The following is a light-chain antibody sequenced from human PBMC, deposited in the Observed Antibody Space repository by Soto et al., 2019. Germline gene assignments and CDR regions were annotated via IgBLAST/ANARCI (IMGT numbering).Light chain of an antibody. CDR2: GAS. Sequence: IVLTQSPGTLSLSPGDTASLSCRASQNIVSNYLAWYHQRPGQAPRPLMFGASRRAAGIPDRFSGSGSGTDFTLNIDRLAPEDSGVYYCQQYGASLWTFGQGPKVEIK. J-gene: IGKJ1*01. V-gene: IGKV3-20*01. CDR3: QQYGASLWT. CDR1: QNIVSNY.